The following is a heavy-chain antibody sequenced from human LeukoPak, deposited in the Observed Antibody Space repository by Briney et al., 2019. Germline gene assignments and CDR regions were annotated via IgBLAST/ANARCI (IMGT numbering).Heavy chain of an antibody. CDR1: GGSISSSSYY. D-gene: IGHD1-26*01. J-gene: IGHJ4*02. CDR3: ARHIERSGIVDY. Sequence: SETLSLTCTVSGGSISSSSYYWGWIRQPPGRGLEWIGSIYYSGSTYYNPSLKSRVTISVDTSKNQFSLKLSSVTAADTAVYYCARHIERSGIVDYWGQGTLVTVSS. V-gene: IGHV4-39*01. CDR2: IYYSGST.